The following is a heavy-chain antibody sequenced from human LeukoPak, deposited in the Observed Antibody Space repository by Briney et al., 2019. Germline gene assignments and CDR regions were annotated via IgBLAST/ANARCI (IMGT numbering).Heavy chain of an antibody. J-gene: IGHJ4*02. D-gene: IGHD2-21*02. V-gene: IGHV7-4-1*02. CDR3: ARVVGCGGDCYSGISDY. CDR2: INTNTGNQ. CDR1: GYTFTSYA. Sequence: ASVKVSCKASGYTFTSYAMNWVRQAPGQGLEWMGWINTNTGNQTYAQGFTGRFVFSLDTSVSTAYLQISSLKAEGTAVYYCARVVGCGGDCYSGISDYWGQGTLVTVSS.